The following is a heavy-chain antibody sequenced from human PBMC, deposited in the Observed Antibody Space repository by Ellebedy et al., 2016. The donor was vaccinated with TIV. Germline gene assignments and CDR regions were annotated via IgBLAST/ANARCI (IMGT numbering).Heavy chain of an antibody. Sequence: ESLKISCAASGFTVSSNYMNWIRQPPGKGLEWIGSIYYGGSTYYNPSLKSRVTISVDTSKNQFSLNLSSVTAADTAVYYCARDPALPRRRFDPWGQGNLVTVSS. CDR2: IYYGGST. V-gene: IGHV4-39*07. J-gene: IGHJ5*02. CDR1: GFTVSSNY. CDR3: ARDPALPRRRFDP.